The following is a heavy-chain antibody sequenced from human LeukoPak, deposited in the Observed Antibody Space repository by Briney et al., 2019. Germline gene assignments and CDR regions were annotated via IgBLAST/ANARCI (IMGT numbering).Heavy chain of an antibody. CDR1: GYSMSSGYY. J-gene: IGHJ4*02. V-gene: IGHV4-38-2*02. Sequence: SETLSLTCTVSGYSMSSGYYWGWIRQPPGKGLQWIGSIFHSGNSYYNPSLKSRVTISVDTSKNQFSLKLSSVTAADTAVYYCARARGSYLFDYWGQGTLVTVSS. CDR3: ARARGSYLFDY. D-gene: IGHD1-26*01. CDR2: IFHSGNS.